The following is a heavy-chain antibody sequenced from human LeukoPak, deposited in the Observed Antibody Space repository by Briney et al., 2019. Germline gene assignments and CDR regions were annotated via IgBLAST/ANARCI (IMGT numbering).Heavy chain of an antibody. D-gene: IGHD2-21*02. V-gene: IGHV2-5*02. J-gene: IGHJ4*02. CDR3: AHKVYCGGDCYQFDY. CDR1: GFSLSTAGVG. Sequence: ESGPTLVNPTQTLTLTCTFSGFSLSTAGVGVGWIRQPPGKALEWLTLIYWDDVKRYSPSLRSRLTITKDTSKNQVLLTMSNMDPVDTATYYCAHKVYCGGDCYQFDYWGQGTLVTVSS. CDR2: IYWDDVK.